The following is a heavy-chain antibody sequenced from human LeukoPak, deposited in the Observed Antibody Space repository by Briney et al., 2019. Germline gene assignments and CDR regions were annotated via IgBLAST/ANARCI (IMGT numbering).Heavy chain of an antibody. CDR1: GFTFRSYA. CDR2: IYSGGST. J-gene: IGHJ6*03. V-gene: IGHV3-66*02. D-gene: IGHD1-26*01. Sequence: GGSLRLSCAASGFTFRSYAIYWVRQAPGKGLEWVSVIYSGGSTFYADSVKGRFIISRDNSNNTLYLQMNRLRAEDTAVYYCARDPPKRSYPYYMDVWGKGTTVTVSS. CDR3: ARDPPKRSYPYYMDV.